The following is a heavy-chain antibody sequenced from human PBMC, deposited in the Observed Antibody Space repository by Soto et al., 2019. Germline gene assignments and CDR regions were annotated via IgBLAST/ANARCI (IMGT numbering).Heavy chain of an antibody. CDR2: IYYSGST. J-gene: IGHJ3*02. D-gene: IGHD3-22*01. Sequence: PSETLSLTCTVSGGSISSYYWSWIRQPPGKGLKWIGYIYYSGSTNYNPSLKSRVTISVDTSKNQFSLKLSSVTAADTAVYYCASFRDSVYYYDSSGTSHAFDIWGQGTMVTVSS. V-gene: IGHV4-59*08. CDR1: GGSISSYY. CDR3: ASFRDSVYYYDSSGTSHAFDI.